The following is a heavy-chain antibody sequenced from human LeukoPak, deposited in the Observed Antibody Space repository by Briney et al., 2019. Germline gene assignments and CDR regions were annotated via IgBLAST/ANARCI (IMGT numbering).Heavy chain of an antibody. D-gene: IGHD3-10*01. J-gene: IGHJ5*02. Sequence: SETLSLTCTVSGGSISSGSYYWSWVRQPAGTGLEWIGRIYTSGSTNYKPSLKSRVTISVDTSKNQFSLKLSSVTAPDTAVYYCARDRDYYGSGSPTHPIWFDPWGQGTLVTVSS. CDR1: GGSISSGSYY. CDR2: IYTSGST. V-gene: IGHV4-61*02. CDR3: ARDRDYYGSGSPTHPIWFDP.